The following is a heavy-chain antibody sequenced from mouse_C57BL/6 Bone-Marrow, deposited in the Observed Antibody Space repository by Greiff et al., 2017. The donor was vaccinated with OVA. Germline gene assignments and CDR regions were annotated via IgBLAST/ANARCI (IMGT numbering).Heavy chain of an antibody. CDR2: INPNNGGT. Sequence: VQLKESGPELVKPGASVKIPCKASGYTFTDYNMDWVKQSHGKSLEWIGDINPNNGGTIYNQKFKGKATLTVDKSSSTAYMELRSLTSEDTVVYYCARSRGFDYWGQGTTLTVSS. J-gene: IGHJ2*01. V-gene: IGHV1-18*01. CDR3: ARSRGFDY. CDR1: GYTFTDYN.